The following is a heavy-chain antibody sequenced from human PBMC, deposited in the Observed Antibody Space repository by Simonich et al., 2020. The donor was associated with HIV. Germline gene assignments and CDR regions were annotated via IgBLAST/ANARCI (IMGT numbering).Heavy chain of an antibody. Sequence: EVQLVESGGGLVQPGRSLRLSCAASGFTFEDYAMHWVRKAPGMGLEWVSVISWNRGSIGDADSVKGRFTISRDNAKNSLYLQMNSLRAEDTALYYCAKDKGAYYGSGSPVYWGQGTLVTVSS. CDR2: ISWNRGSI. V-gene: IGHV3-9*01. D-gene: IGHD3-10*01. CDR3: AKDKGAYYGSGSPVY. CDR1: GFTFEDYA. J-gene: IGHJ4*02.